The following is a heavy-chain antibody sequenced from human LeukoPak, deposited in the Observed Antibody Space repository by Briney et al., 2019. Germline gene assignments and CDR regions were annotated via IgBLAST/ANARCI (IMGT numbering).Heavy chain of an antibody. J-gene: IGHJ3*02. CDR2: IYYSGST. Sequence: SGTLSLTCAVSGGSISSSNWWSWVRQPPGKGLEWIGSIYYSGSTYYNPSLKSRVTISVDTSKNQFSLKLSSVTAADTAVYYCASGWYYYDSSGYYYDAFDIWGQGTMVTVSS. D-gene: IGHD3-22*01. CDR3: ASGWYYYDSSGYYYDAFDI. V-gene: IGHV4-4*02. CDR1: GGSISSSNW.